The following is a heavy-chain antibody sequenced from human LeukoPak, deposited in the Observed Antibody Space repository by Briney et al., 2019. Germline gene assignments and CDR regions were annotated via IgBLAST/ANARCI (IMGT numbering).Heavy chain of an antibody. J-gene: IGHJ4*02. CDR2: ISSSGSTI. Sequence: AGGSLRLSCAASGFTFSDYYMSWIRQAPGKGLEWVSYISSSGSTIYYADSVKGRFTISRDNAKNSLYLQMNSLRAEDTAVYYCVKDRVDGSGSQFDSWGQGSLVTVSS. CDR3: VKDRVDGSGSQFDS. D-gene: IGHD3-10*01. V-gene: IGHV3-11*01. CDR1: GFTFSDYY.